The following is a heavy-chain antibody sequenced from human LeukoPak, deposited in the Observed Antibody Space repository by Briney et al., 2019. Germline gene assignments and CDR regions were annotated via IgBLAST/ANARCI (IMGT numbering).Heavy chain of an antibody. CDR2: VSFERNDK. D-gene: IGHD1-26*01. V-gene: IGHV3-30*03. CDR3: ARDPLRRGTSYLDN. CDR1: GLNFRSFG. Sequence: GGSLRLSCAASGLNFRSFGFHWVRQARGKGLEWLAIVSFERNDKYYADSVKGRFTISGDESKNTLYLQMNSLRSDDTAVYYCARDPLRRGTSYLDNWGQGTLVTVAS. J-gene: IGHJ4*02.